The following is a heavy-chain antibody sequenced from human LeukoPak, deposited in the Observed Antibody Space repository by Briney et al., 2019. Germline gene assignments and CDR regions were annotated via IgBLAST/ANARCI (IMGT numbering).Heavy chain of an antibody. V-gene: IGHV3-23*01. Sequence: PGGSLRLSCVASGFTFNIYAMSWVRQAPGKGLEWVAGVGGGPDIHYADSVKGRFTASRDDSKNTVYLHMSSLRVEDTAIYFCAKDATSGNSMRDHFDSWGQGTLVTVST. CDR2: VGGGPDI. CDR3: AKDATSGNSMRDHFDS. J-gene: IGHJ4*02. D-gene: IGHD1-7*01. CDR1: GFTFNIYA.